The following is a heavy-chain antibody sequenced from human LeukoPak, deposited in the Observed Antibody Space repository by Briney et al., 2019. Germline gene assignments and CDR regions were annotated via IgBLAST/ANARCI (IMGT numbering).Heavy chain of an antibody. Sequence: GRSLRLSCAASGFTFSSYAMHWVRQAPGKGLAWVSSISGSGGSTYYADSVKGRFTISRDNSRNTLFLQMNSLKADDTAVYYCAKGGGGVLASWGQGTLVTVSS. J-gene: IGHJ4*02. CDR1: GFTFSSYA. CDR2: ISGSGGST. D-gene: IGHD3-16*01. V-gene: IGHV3-23*01. CDR3: AKGGGGVLAS.